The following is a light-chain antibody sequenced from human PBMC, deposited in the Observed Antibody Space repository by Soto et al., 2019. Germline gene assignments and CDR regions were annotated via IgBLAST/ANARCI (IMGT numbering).Light chain of an antibody. V-gene: IGKV1-33*01. CDR1: QDISNY. CDR2: DAS. J-gene: IGKJ5*01. Sequence: DIEMTQSPSSLSASVGDRVTITCQASQDISNYLNWYQQKTGRAPKLLIYDASSLESGVSSRFSGSGSGTHFTFSTSSLHPDHIATYYCQRYEDFPLTFGQGTRLDIK. CDR3: QRYEDFPLT.